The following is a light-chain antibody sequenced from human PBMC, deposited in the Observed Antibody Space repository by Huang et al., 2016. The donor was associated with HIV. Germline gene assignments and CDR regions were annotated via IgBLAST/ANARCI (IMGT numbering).Light chain of an antibody. CDR2: DVS. Sequence: EMMLTQSPVTLSLSPGERATLSCRASQSGATYLAWYQQKPGQAPRLLIYDVSRRATGIPVRFSGSGSGTDFTLTISGLEPEDFAVYYCQERSNWVFGQGTKVEIE. V-gene: IGKV3-11*01. J-gene: IGKJ1*01. CDR1: QSGATY. CDR3: QERSNWV.